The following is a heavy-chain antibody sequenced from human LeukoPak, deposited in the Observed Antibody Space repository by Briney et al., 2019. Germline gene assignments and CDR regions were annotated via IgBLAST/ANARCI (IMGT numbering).Heavy chain of an antibody. CDR2: MYYSGGT. CDR3: ARLVRYCNTNIFYPFDY. D-gene: IGHD2/OR15-2a*01. J-gene: IGHJ4*02. CDR1: GGSISSSSHY. V-gene: IGHV4-39*01. Sequence: SETLSLTCTVSGGSISSSSHYWGWIRQPPGKGLEWIGSMYYSGGTYYNPSLKSRVTISIDTSKNQFSLKLNSVTAADTAIYYCARLVRYCNTNIFYPFDYWGQGTLVTVSS.